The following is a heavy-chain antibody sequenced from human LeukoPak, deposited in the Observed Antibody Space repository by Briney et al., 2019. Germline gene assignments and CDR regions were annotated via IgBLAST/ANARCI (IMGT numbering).Heavy chain of an antibody. J-gene: IGHJ6*03. CDR2: ISGSSTYK. V-gene: IGHV3-21*01. CDR3: ARDAPPYRVVIMNYYMDV. Sequence: GGPLRLSCEVSGFDFSTYSMNWVRQAPGKGLEWVSSISGSSTYKFYADSVKGRFTISRDNAKNSLYLQMNSLRAEDTAVYFCARDAPPYRVVIMNYYMDVWGKGTTVTVSS. CDR1: GFDFSTYS. D-gene: IGHD3-3*01.